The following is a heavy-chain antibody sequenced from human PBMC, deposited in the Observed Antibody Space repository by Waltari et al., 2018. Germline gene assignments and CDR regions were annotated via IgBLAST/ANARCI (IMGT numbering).Heavy chain of an antibody. V-gene: IGHV3-23*01. Sequence: EVQLLGSGGVLVQPGGSLGLSCGAAGLNFSTDVMNWVRQAPGKGLEWVSSISDGGGIINYADSVKGRFTISRDNSKNTVYLQMKSLRAEDTAVYYCARGSGVDYWGQGTLVTISS. D-gene: IGHD7-27*01. CDR2: ISDGGGII. J-gene: IGHJ4*02. CDR3: ARGSGVDY. CDR1: GLNFSTDV.